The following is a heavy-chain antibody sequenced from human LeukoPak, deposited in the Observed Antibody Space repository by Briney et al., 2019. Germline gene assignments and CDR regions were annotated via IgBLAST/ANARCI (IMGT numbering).Heavy chain of an antibody. J-gene: IGHJ4*02. D-gene: IGHD6-19*01. Sequence: GGSLRLSCAASGFTFSSYGMHWVRQAPGKGLEWVAFIRYDGSNKYYADSVKGRFTISRDNSKNTLYLQMNSLRAEDTAVYYCAKDADSSGWYEDYFDYWGQGTLVTVSS. CDR2: IRYDGSNK. CDR1: GFTFSSYG. CDR3: AKDADSSGWYEDYFDY. V-gene: IGHV3-30*02.